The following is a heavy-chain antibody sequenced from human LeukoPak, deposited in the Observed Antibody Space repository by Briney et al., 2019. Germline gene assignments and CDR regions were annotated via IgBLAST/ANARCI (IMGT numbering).Heavy chain of an antibody. J-gene: IGHJ1*01. Sequence: GGSLRLSCAASGFTVSSNYMSWVRQAPGKGLEWVSVIYSGGSTYYADSVKGRFTISRDNSKNTLYLQMNSLRAEDTAVYYCARVVGQTEYFQHWGQGTLVTVSS. V-gene: IGHV3-53*01. D-gene: IGHD3-10*01. CDR1: GFTVSSNY. CDR2: IYSGGST. CDR3: ARVVGQTEYFQH.